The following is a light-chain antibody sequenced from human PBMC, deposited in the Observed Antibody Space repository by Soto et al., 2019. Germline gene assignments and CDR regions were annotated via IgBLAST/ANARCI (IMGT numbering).Light chain of an antibody. V-gene: IGKV3-11*01. CDR2: DAS. CDR3: QRSSNSFT. J-gene: IGKJ3*01. CDR1: QSVSSY. Sequence: EIVLTQSPATLSLSPGERATLSCRASQSVSSYLAWYQQKPGQAPRLLIYDASNRATGIPARFSGSGSGTDLTLTISSLETEDFEVYYCQRSSNSFTFGPGTKVDIK.